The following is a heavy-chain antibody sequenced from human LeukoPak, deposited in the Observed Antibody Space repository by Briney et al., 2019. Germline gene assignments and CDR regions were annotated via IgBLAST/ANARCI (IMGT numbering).Heavy chain of an antibody. CDR3: ARGRRSNNWFDP. CDR2: MNPNSGNT. CDR1: GYTFTSYD. Sequence: ASVKVSCKASGYTFTSYDINWVRQATGQGLEWMGWMNPNSGNTGYAQKFQGRVTMTRNTSIGTAYMELSSLRSEDTAVYYCARGRRSNNWFDPWGQGTLVTVSS. J-gene: IGHJ5*02. V-gene: IGHV1-8*01. D-gene: IGHD3-3*01.